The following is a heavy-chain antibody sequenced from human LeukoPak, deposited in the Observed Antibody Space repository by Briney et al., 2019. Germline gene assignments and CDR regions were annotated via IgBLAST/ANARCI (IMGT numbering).Heavy chain of an antibody. CDR2: INSDGSST. CDR1: GFTFSSYW. D-gene: IGHD5-18*01. J-gene: IGHJ5*02. V-gene: IGHV3-74*01. Sequence: PGGSLRLSCAASGFTFSSYWMNWVRQAPGKGLVWVSRINSDGSSTSYADSVKGRFTISRDNAKNTLYLQMNSLRAEDTAVYYCAREEGIQLSNWFDPWGQGTLVTVSS. CDR3: AREEGIQLSNWFDP.